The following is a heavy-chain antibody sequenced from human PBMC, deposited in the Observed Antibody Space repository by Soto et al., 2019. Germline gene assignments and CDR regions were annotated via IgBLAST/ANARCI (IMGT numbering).Heavy chain of an antibody. CDR2: ISYDGSNK. J-gene: IGHJ4*02. D-gene: IGHD2-2*01. CDR1: GFTFSSYA. Sequence: VGSLRLSCAASGFTFSSYAMHWVRQAPVKVLEWVAVISYDGSNKYYADSLKVRVTISRDNSKNTLYLQMNSLRAEDTAVYYCARVNPPIVVVPAAMGYWGQGTLVTVSS. CDR3: ARVNPPIVVVPAAMGY. V-gene: IGHV3-30-3*01.